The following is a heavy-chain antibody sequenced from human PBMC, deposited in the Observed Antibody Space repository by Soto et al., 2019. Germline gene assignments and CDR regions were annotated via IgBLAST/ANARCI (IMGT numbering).Heavy chain of an antibody. CDR2: IWYDGSNK. Sequence: GGSLRLSCAASGFNFSASWMAWVRQAPGKGLEWVAVIWYDGSNKYYADSVKGRFTISRDNSKNTLYLQMNSLRAEDTAVYYCARTYVLGSFYYYYYMDVWGKGTTVTVSS. CDR3: ARTYVLGSFYYYYYMDV. D-gene: IGHD3-16*01. J-gene: IGHJ6*03. CDR1: GFNFSASW. V-gene: IGHV3-33*08.